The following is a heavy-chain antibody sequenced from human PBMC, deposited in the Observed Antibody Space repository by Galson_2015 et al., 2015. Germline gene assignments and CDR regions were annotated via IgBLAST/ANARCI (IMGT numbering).Heavy chain of an antibody. Sequence: AISGDSVSSNSAAWNWLRQSPSRGLEWLGRTYYRSKWYNDYAVSVKSRITINPDTSKNQFSLLLNSVTPEDTAVYYCARELYGMDVWGQGTTVTVSS. J-gene: IGHJ6*02. CDR1: GDSVSSNSAA. CDR2: TYYRSKWYN. CDR3: ARELYGMDV. V-gene: IGHV6-1*01.